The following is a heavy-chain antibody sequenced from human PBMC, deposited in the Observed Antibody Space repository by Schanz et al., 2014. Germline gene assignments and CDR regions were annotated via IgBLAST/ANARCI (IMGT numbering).Heavy chain of an antibody. CDR1: GGTFTSYA. CDR3: VRGLYSNYEFDY. D-gene: IGHD4-4*01. J-gene: IGHJ4*02. V-gene: IGHV1-69*04. Sequence: QVHLVQSGAEVRKPGSSVRVSCKASGGTFTSYAFIWVRQAPGQGLEWMGRIIPILGVANYAQNFQGRVTITADKSTTTAYMELSSLRSEDTAVYYCVRGLYSNYEFDYWGQGTLVNVSS. CDR2: IIPILGVA.